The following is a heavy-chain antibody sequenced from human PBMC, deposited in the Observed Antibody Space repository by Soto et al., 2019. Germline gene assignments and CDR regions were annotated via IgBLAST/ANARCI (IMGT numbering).Heavy chain of an antibody. CDR3: ARDLGYYYDSSGLNRDNAFDI. D-gene: IGHD3-22*01. CDR2: INGGNGNT. CDR1: GNTVPNYA. J-gene: IGHJ3*02. Sequence: ASVKVSCKASGNTVPNYAIHWVRQAPGQRLEWMGWINGGNGNTYYSEHFQGRVTFTRDTSAGTVYMQLSSLTSEDTAVYYCARDLGYYYDSSGLNRDNAFDIWGQGTMVTVSS. V-gene: IGHV1-3*01.